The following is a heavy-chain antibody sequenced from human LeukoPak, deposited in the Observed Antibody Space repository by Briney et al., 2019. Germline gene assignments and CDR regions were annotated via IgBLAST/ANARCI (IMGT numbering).Heavy chain of an antibody. CDR3: AKEWDY. V-gene: IGHV3-23*01. J-gene: IGHJ4*02. Sequence: GGSLRLSCVVSGFNFKSYGMTWGRHAPGKGGGWVSTISGGGSNTYDADAVKGRFTISRNNPKNKVYPQMNSLEAEDTAVYYCAKEWDYWGQGTLVTVSS. CDR1: GFNFKSYG. CDR2: ISGGGSNT.